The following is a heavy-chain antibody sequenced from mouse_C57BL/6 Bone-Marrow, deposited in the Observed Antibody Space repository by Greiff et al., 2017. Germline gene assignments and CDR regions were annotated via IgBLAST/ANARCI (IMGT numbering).Heavy chain of an antibody. J-gene: IGHJ3*01. D-gene: IGHD2-3*01. CDR3: ARHDDGFSWFAY. CDR2: ISNLAYSI. CDR1: GFTFSDYG. Sequence: EVMLVESGGGLVQPGGSLKLSCAASGFTFSDYGMAWVRQAPRTGPEWVAFISNLAYSIYYADTVTGRFTISRENAKNTLYLEMSRLRSEDTAMYYCARHDDGFSWFAYWGQGTLVTVSA. V-gene: IGHV5-15*01.